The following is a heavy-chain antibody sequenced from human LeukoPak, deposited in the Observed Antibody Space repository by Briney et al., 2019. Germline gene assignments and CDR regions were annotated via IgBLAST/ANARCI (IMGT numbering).Heavy chain of an antibody. CDR3: ARDPRLEISGMVIDMLDY. CDR1: GFTFSSHS. V-gene: IGHV3-21*01. D-gene: IGHD3-3*01. J-gene: IGHJ4*02. CDR2: ISSSSTYI. Sequence: GGSLRLSCAASGFTFSSHSMDWVRQAPGKGLEWVSYISSSSTYIYYAASVKGRFAISRDNARNSLFLQMNSLRAEDSGIYYCARDPRLEISGMVIDMLDYWGQGTLVTVSS.